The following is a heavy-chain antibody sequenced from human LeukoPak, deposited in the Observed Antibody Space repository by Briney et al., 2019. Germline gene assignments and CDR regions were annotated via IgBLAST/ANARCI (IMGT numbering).Heavy chain of an antibody. CDR2: IYPGDSDT. CDR3: ARHFLAWSSPAGFDP. CDR1: GYSFTSYW. Sequence: LGESLKISCKGSGYSFTSYWIGWVRQMPGKGLEWMGIIYPGDSDTKYSPSFQGQVTISADKSINTAYLQWSSLKASDTAMYYCARHFLAWSSPAGFDPWGQGTLVTVSS. J-gene: IGHJ5*02. D-gene: IGHD3/OR15-3a*01. V-gene: IGHV5-51*01.